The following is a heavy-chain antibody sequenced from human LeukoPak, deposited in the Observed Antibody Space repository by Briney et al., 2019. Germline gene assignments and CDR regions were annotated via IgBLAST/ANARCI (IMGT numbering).Heavy chain of an antibody. CDR2: ISAYNGNT. CDR3: ARDQDIVVVVAALRQREMGGFDP. V-gene: IGHV1-18*01. D-gene: IGHD2-15*01. J-gene: IGHJ5*02. Sequence: ASVKVSCKASGYTFTSYGISWVRQAPGHGLEWMGWISAYNGNTNYAQKLQGRVTMTTDTSTSTAYMELRSLRSDDTAVYYCARDQDIVVVVAALRQREMGGFDPWGQGTLVTVSS. CDR1: GYTFTSYG.